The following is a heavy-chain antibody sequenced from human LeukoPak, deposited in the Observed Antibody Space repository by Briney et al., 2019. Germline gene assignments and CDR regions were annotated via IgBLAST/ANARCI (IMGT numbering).Heavy chain of an antibody. Sequence: GASVKVSCKVSGYTLTELSMHWVRQAPGKGLEWMGGFDPEDGETIYAQKFQGRVTMTEDTSTDTAYMELSSLRSEDTAVYYCATLGHYYGSGSYKDYWGQGTLVTVSS. V-gene: IGHV1-24*01. CDR2: FDPEDGET. CDR3: ATLGHYYGSGSYKDY. J-gene: IGHJ4*02. D-gene: IGHD3-10*01. CDR1: GYTLTELS.